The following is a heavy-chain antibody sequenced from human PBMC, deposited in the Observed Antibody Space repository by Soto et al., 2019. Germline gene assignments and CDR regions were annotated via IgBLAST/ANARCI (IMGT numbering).Heavy chain of an antibody. J-gene: IGHJ4*02. CDR2: IYWDDDK. CDR3: AHITSGPRTHTTGFDY. D-gene: IGHD1-1*01. Sequence: QITLKESGPTLVKPTQTLTLTCTFSGFSLSTRGVGVGWIRQPPGQALEWLALIYWDDDKRYSPSLKSRLTIPKDTTKTLVALTMTNMDPVDTAPYYCAHITSGPRTHTTGFDYGGKGTLVTVSS. CDR1: GFSLSTRGVG. V-gene: IGHV2-5*02.